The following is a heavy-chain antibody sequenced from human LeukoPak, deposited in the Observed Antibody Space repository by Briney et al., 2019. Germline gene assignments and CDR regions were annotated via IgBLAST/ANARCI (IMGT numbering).Heavy chain of an antibody. J-gene: IGHJ6*02. CDR2: ISSSSSYI. CDR1: GFTFSSYS. Sequence: PGGSLRLSCAASGFTFSSYSMNWVRQAPGKGLEWVSSISSSSSYIYYADSVKGRFTISRDNAKNSLYLQMNSLRAEDTAVYYCARDLEDFDYGMDVWGQGTTVTVSS. D-gene: IGHD3-3*01. CDR3: ARDLEDFDYGMDV. V-gene: IGHV3-21*01.